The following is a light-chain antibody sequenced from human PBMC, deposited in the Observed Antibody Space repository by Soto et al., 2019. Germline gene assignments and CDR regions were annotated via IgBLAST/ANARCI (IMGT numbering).Light chain of an antibody. CDR1: QSVNTY. Sequence: EIVMPQSPDTLSVSPGARSPLSGRASQSVNTYLAWYQQKPGQAPRLLIYAASTRATGIPARFSGSGSGTELTLTISSLQSEDFAVYYCQQRTRWPMTFGQGTRLEI. CDR2: AAS. V-gene: IGKV3-15*01. J-gene: IGKJ5*01. CDR3: QQRTRWPMT.